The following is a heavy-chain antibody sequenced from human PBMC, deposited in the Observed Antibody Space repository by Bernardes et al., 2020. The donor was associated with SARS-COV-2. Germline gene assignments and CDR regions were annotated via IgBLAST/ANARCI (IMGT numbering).Heavy chain of an antibody. V-gene: IGHV4-39*07. CDR3: ARDSLGYCSSTSCYWGFDP. D-gene: IGHD2-2*01. CDR2: IYYSETT. CDR1: GGSISSSYY. J-gene: IGHJ5*02. Sequence: SETLSLTCTVSGGSISSSYYWGWIRQPPGKGLEWIGTIYYSETTHYHPSLKSRVTISVDTSKNQFSLKLSSVTAADTAVYYCARDSLGYCSSTSCYWGFDPWGQGTLVTVSS.